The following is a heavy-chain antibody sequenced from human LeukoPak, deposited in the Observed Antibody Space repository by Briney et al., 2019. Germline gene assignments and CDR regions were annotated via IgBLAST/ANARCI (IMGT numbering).Heavy chain of an antibody. CDR1: GDSISAGGAY. V-gene: IGHV4-39*02. CDR2: IDYSGST. Sequence: PSGTLSLTCSVSGDSISAGGAYWGWFRRPPGKGLEWVGNIDYSGSTNYSPSLRGRVSITVDTSKNSFSLRVNSLPAADTAVYYWARAIANGVTLRGFCDYWGQGTLVTVFS. J-gene: IGHJ4*02. D-gene: IGHD3-10*01. CDR3: ARAIANGVTLRGFCDY.